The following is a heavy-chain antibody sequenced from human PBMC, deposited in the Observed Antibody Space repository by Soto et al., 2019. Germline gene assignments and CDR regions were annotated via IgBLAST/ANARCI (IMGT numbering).Heavy chain of an antibody. Sequence: QVQLVQSGAEVKKPGSSVKVSCKASGGTFSSYAISWVRQAPGHGLEWMGGIIPIFGTANYAQKFQCRVTITAHESTSTAEMELGSMRCEDTAVYYCARVPGIAAAGGSFDYWGQGNLVTVSS. J-gene: IGHJ4*02. D-gene: IGHD6-13*01. CDR1: GGTFSSYA. V-gene: IGHV1-69*01. CDR2: IIPIFGTA. CDR3: ARVPGIAAAGGSFDY.